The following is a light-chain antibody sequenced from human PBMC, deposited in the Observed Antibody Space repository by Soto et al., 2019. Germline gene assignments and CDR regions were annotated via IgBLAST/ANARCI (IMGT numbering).Light chain of an antibody. CDR2: KAS. CDR1: QTISIV. J-gene: IGKJ1*01. CDR3: QHYNSYSEA. V-gene: IGKV1-5*03. Sequence: DIQITQAPSTLAGSVGDRVTITCWASQTISIVLALYQQKPGKAPKLLIYKASTLKSGVPSRFSGSGSGTEFTLTISSLQPDDFATYYCQHYNSYSEAFGQGTKVDIK.